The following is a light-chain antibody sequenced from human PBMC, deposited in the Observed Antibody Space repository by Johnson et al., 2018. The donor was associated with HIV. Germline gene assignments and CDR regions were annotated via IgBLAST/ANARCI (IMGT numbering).Light chain of an antibody. CDR3: GTWDSRLSAYV. J-gene: IGLJ1*01. V-gene: IGLV1-51*01. Sequence: QSVMTQPPSVSAAPGQKVTISCSGSSYNIGNNYVSWYQQLPGTAPKLLIYDNNKRPSGIPDRSSGSNSGTSATLGITGLQPGDEADYYCGTWDSRLSAYVFGTGTKVTVL. CDR2: DNN. CDR1: SYNIGNNY.